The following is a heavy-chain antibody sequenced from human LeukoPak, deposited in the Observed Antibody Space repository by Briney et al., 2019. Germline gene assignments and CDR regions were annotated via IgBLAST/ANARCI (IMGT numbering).Heavy chain of an antibody. V-gene: IGHV4-59*08. D-gene: IGHD6-19*01. J-gene: IGHJ4*02. CDR3: ARQVGSGWYGY. Sequence: PSETLSLTCTVSGGSIRSYYWSWIRQPPGKGLEWIGYIYYSGSTNYNPSLKSRVTISVDTSKNQFSLKLSSVTAADTAVYYCARQVGSGWYGYWGQGTLVTVSS. CDR2: IYYSGST. CDR1: GGSIRSYY.